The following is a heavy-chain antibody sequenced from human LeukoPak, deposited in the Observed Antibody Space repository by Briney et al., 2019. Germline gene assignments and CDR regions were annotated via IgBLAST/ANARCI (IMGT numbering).Heavy chain of an antibody. J-gene: IGHJ6*03. CDR2: IYTSGST. D-gene: IGHD3-22*01. CDR1: GGSISSYY. Sequence: SETLSLTCTVSGGSISSYYWTWIRQPAGKGLEWIGRIYTSGSTNYNPSLKSRVTMSVDTSKNQFSLKLSSVTAADTAVYYCARTRYDYYDSSGEVSYYMDVWGKGTTVTISS. CDR3: ARTRYDYYDSSGEVSYYMDV. V-gene: IGHV4-4*07.